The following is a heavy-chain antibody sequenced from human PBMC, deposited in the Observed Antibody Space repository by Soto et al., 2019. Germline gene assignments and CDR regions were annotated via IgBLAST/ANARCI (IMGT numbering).Heavy chain of an antibody. V-gene: IGHV1-18*03. J-gene: IGHJ4*02. D-gene: IGHD3-10*01. CDR2: ISAYNGNT. CDR3: ASESTYGSGKAAYEDFDY. Sequence: QVQLVQSGAEVKKPGASVKVSCKASGYTFTSYGISWVRQAPGQGLEWMGWISAYNGNTNYAQKLQGRVTMTTDTAMSTVYMELRSMRSDELAVYYCASESTYGSGKAAYEDFDYWGQGTLVTVSS. CDR1: GYTFTSYG.